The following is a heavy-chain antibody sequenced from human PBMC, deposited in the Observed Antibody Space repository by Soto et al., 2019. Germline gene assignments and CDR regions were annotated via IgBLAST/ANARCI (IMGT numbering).Heavy chain of an antibody. CDR1: GGSISSYY. Sequence: PSETLSLTCTVSGGSISSYYWSWIRQPPGKGLEWIGYIYYSGSTNYNPSLKSRVTISVDTSKNQFSLKLSSVTAADTAVYYCARCVAALQFDPWGQGTLVTVSS. J-gene: IGHJ5*02. CDR2: IYYSGST. CDR3: ARCVAALQFDP. D-gene: IGHD6-6*01. V-gene: IGHV4-59*01.